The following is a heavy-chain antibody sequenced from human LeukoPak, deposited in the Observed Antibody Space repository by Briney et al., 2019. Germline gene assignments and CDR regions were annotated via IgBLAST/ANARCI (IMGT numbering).Heavy chain of an antibody. Sequence: SETLSLTCAVYGGSFSGYYWSWIRQPPGKGLGWIGEINHSGSTNYNPSLKSRVTISVDTSKNQFSLKLTSVTASDTAVYYCARESGGTGHWGQGTLVTVSS. D-gene: IGHD3/OR15-3a*01. CDR3: ARESGGTGH. J-gene: IGHJ4*02. CDR2: INHSGST. CDR1: GGSFSGYY. V-gene: IGHV4-34*01.